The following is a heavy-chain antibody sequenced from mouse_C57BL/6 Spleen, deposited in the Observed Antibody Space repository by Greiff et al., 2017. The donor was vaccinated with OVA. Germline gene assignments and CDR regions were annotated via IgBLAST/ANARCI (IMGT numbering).Heavy chain of an antibody. CDR1: GYTFTSYW. J-gene: IGHJ4*01. CDR3: AGSSLYYYAMDY. Sequence: QVQLQQPGAELVKPGASVKMSCKASGYTFTSYWITWVKQRPGQGLEWIGDIYPGSGSTNYNAKFKSKATLTVDTSSSTAYMQLSSLTSEESAVYYCAGSSLYYYAMDYWGQGTSVTVSS. D-gene: IGHD1-1*01. V-gene: IGHV1-55*01. CDR2: IYPGSGST.